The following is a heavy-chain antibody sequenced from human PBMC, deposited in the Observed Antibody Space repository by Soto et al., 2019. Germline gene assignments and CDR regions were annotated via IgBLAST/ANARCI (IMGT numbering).Heavy chain of an antibody. CDR3: ARDDYGDTKYYYYGMDV. CDR2: ISYDGSNK. D-gene: IGHD4-17*01. V-gene: IGHV3-30-3*01. Sequence: ESGGGVVQPGRSLRLSCAASGFTFSSYAMHWVRQAPGKGLEWVAVISYDGSNKYYADSVKGRFTISRDNSKNTLYLQMNSLRAEDTAVYYCARDDYGDTKYYYYGMDVW. CDR1: GFTFSSYA. J-gene: IGHJ6*01.